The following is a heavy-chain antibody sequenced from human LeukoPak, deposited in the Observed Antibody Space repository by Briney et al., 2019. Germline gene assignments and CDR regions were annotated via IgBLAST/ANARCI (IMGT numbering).Heavy chain of an antibody. CDR3: ARARGSFEGAFDI. V-gene: IGHV4-30-4*08. CDR1: GGSISSGDYY. CDR2: IYYSGST. Sequence: SETLSHTCTVSGGSISSGDYYWSWIRQPPGKGLEWIGYIYYSGSTYYNPSLKSRVTISVDTSKNQFSLKLSSVTAADTAVYYCARARGSFEGAFDIWGQGTMVTVSS. J-gene: IGHJ3*02. D-gene: IGHD1-26*01.